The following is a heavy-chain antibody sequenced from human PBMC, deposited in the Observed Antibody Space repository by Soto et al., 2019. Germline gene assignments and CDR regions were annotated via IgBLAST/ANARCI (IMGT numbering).Heavy chain of an antibody. Sequence: EVQLLESGGGLVQPGGSLRLSCAASGFTFSNYATNWVRQAPGKGLEWVSAISNSFSDGNTHYADSVKGRFTISRDNDKNTVFLEMNSLRAEDTAVYYCAKIFSPEGGNYFDYWGQGTLVTVSS. CDR2: ISNSFSDGNT. J-gene: IGHJ4*02. CDR3: AKIFSPEGGNYFDY. V-gene: IGHV3-23*01. CDR1: GFTFSNYA.